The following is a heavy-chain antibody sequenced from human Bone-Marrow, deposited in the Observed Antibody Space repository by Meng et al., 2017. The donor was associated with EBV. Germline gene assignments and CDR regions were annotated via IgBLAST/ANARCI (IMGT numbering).Heavy chain of an antibody. V-gene: IGHV2-5*02. D-gene: IGHD6-19*01. J-gene: IGHJ4*02. CDR2: IYWDDET. Sequence: TCTESGPTVIPPPQTPPLPRPVSQLSLSTSGMGRAWIRHPPGNALDWLALIYWDDETRYSPALKNRLTVTKDSSKNQVVFRMANLDPADTATYYCAHRRSDSGWFGYWGQGTLVTVSS. CDR3: AHRRSDSGWFGY. CDR1: QLSLSTSGMG.